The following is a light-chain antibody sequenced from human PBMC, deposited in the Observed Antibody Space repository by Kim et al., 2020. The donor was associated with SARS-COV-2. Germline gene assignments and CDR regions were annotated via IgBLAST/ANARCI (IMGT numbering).Light chain of an antibody. Sequence: ASVGDSVTITCRASQGISNYLAWYQQKPGKVPKLLIYAASTLQSGVPSRFSGSGSGTDFTLTISSLQPEDVATYYCQKYNSAPRTFGQGTKVDIK. J-gene: IGKJ1*01. CDR1: QGISNY. CDR2: AAS. CDR3: QKYNSAPRT. V-gene: IGKV1-27*01.